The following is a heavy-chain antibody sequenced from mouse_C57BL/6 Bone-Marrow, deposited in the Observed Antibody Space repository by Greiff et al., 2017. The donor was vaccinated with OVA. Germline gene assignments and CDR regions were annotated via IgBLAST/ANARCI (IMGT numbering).Heavy chain of an antibody. CDR2: IYPGSGST. J-gene: IGHJ3*01. CDR3: ARTGTVDAWFAY. V-gene: IGHV1-55*01. Sequence: QVQLQQPGAELVKPGASVKMSCKASGYTFTSYWITWVKQRPGQGLEWIGDIYPGSGSTNYNEKFKSKATLTVDTSSSTAYMQLSSLTSEDFAVYYCARTGTVDAWFAYWGQGTLVTVSA. CDR1: GYTFTSYW. D-gene: IGHD4-1*01.